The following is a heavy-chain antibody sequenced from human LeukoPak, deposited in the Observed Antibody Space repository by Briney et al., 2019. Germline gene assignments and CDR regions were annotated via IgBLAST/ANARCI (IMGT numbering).Heavy chain of an antibody. J-gene: IGHJ4*02. CDR3: SSGLSVLRSNNTPVDY. D-gene: IGHD4-17*01. Sequence: GGSLRLSCAASGFTFSGSAMHWVRQASGKGLEWVGRIRSKANNYATAYAASVKGRFTISRDDSKNTAYLQMNSLKTGDTAVYFCSSGLSVLRSNNTPVDYWGQGTLVTVFS. CDR2: IRSKANNYAT. V-gene: IGHV3-73*01. CDR1: GFTFSGSA.